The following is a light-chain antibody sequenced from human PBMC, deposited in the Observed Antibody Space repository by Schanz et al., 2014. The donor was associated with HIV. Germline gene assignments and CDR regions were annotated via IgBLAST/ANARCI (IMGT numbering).Light chain of an antibody. V-gene: IGKV3-11*01. CDR3: QQRSNWPPLT. CDR1: QSISTS. J-gene: IGKJ4*01. Sequence: EIVLTQSPATLSLSPGEGATLSCRASQSISTSLVWYQQKPGQAPRLLIYDASNRATGIPARFSGSGSGTDFTLTISSLEPEDFAVYYCQQRSNWPPLTFGGGTKVEIK. CDR2: DAS.